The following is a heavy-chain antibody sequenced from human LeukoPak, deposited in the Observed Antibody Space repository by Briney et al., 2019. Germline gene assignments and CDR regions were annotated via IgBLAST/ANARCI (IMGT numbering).Heavy chain of an antibody. J-gene: IGHJ4*02. V-gene: IGHV3-23*01. CDR3: ARIGNWNYVVDDY. Sequence: GGSLRLSCAASGFTFSSYAMSWVRQAPGKGLEWVSAISGSGGSTYYADSVKGRFTISRDNSKNTLYLQMNSLRAEDTAVYYCARIGNWNYVVDDYWGQGTLVAVSS. D-gene: IGHD1-7*01. CDR1: GFTFSSYA. CDR2: ISGSGGST.